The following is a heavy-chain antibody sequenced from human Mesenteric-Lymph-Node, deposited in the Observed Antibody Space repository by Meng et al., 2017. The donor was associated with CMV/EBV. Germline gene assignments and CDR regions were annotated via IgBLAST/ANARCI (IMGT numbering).Heavy chain of an antibody. D-gene: IGHD3-16*01. Sequence: GGSLRLSCAASGFTFSSYSMNWVRQAPGKGLEWVSSISSSGSYIYYADSVKGRFTISRDNAKNSLYLQMNSLRADDTAVYYCAKDGGVEFFDYWGQGTLVTVSS. CDR2: ISSSGSYI. CDR3: AKDGGVEFFDY. CDR1: GFTFSSYS. J-gene: IGHJ4*02. V-gene: IGHV3-21*01.